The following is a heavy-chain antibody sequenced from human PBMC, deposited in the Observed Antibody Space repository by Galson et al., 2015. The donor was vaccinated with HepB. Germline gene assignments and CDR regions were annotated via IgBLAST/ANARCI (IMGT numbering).Heavy chain of an antibody. V-gene: IGHV1-2*04. J-gene: IGHJ6*02. CDR3: ARDAGGEWLPPNYYYYYGMDV. Sequence: SVKVSCKASGYTFTGYYMHWVRQAPGQGLEWMGWINPNSGGTNYAQKFQGWVTMTRDTSISTAYMELSRLRSDDTAVYYCARDAGGEWLPPNYYYYYGMDVWGQGTTVTVSS. CDR2: INPNSGGT. CDR1: GYTFTGYY. D-gene: IGHD3-3*01.